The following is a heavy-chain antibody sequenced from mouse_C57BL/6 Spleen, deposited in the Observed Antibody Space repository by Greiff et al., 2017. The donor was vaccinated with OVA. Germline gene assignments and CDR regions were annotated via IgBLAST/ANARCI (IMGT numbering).Heavy chain of an antibody. V-gene: IGHV5-16*01. Sequence: EVKLVESEGGLVQPGSSMKLSCTASGFTFSDYYMAWVRQVPEKGLEWVANINYDGSSTYYLDSLKSRFIISRDNAKNILYLQMSSLKSEDTATYYCAREEDYDWYFDVWGTGTTVTVSS. CDR1: GFTFSDYY. J-gene: IGHJ1*03. CDR3: AREEDYDWYFDV. D-gene: IGHD2-4*01. CDR2: INYDGSST.